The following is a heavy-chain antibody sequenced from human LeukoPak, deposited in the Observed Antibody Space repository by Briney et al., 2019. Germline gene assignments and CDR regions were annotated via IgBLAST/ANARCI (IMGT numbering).Heavy chain of an antibody. CDR3: SGYNWFDP. CDR1: GFFFSRYG. Sequence: GRSLRLSCAASGFFFSRYGMHWVRQAPGKGLEWVAVISHDGGDKYNADSVKGRFTISRDNSKSTLYLQMNSLRAEDTAVYYCSGYNWFDPWGQGTLVTVSS. V-gene: IGHV3-30*03. D-gene: IGHD3-22*01. J-gene: IGHJ5*02. CDR2: ISHDGGDK.